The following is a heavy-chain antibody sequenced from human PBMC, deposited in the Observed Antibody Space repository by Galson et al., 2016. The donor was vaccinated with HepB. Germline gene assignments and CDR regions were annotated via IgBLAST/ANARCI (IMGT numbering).Heavy chain of an antibody. V-gene: IGHV4-34*01. D-gene: IGHD2-15*01. CDR2: ISDSGTIT. CDR1: GGSLSGYY. Sequence: SETLSLTCAVYGGSLSGYYWGWIHQPPGKGLEWIGEISDSGTITNYNSSLKSRVTISIDTSKNQFSLKLNSVTAADTAVYYCARKDPGYFQHWVQGTLVTVSS. CDR3: ARKDPGYFQH. J-gene: IGHJ1*01.